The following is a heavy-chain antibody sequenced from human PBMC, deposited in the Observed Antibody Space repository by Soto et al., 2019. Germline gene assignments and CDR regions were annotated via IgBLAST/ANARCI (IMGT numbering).Heavy chain of an antibody. CDR3: ARGRHIAAPGTDWLAP. CDR2: ISGSTSYT. Sequence: QVHLVESGGGLVKPGGSLRLSCAASGFIFSDYYMTWVRQAPGKGLEWVSYISGSTSYTNYADSVKGRFTISRDNAKNSLFLQMRSLGVEDTAVYYCARGRHIAAPGTDWLAPWGQGTLVTVSS. J-gene: IGHJ5*02. V-gene: IGHV3-11*06. D-gene: IGHD6-13*01. CDR1: GFIFSDYY.